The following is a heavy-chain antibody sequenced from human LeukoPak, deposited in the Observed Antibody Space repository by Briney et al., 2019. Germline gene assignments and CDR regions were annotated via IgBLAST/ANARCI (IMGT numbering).Heavy chain of an antibody. D-gene: IGHD2-8*01. V-gene: IGHV3-48*01. CDR2: ISRISSAI. CDR3: VKKGLGYCSNGVCHFDY. J-gene: IGHJ4*02. Sequence: GGSLRLSCAASGFTFSTYSMNWVRQAPGKGLEWVSYISRISSAIYYADSVKGRFTIPRDNSKNTLYLQMNSLRAEDTAVYYCVKKGLGYCSNGVCHFDYWGQGTLVTVSS. CDR1: GFTFSTYS.